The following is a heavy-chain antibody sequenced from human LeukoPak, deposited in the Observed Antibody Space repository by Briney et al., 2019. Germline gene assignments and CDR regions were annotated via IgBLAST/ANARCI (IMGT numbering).Heavy chain of an antibody. CDR1: GGSISSGDYY. CDR3: ARVQVDYYGMDV. J-gene: IGHJ6*02. D-gene: IGHD1-1*01. V-gene: IGHV4-30-4*01. Sequence: SETLSLTCTVSGGSISSGDYYWSWIRQPPGKGLEWIGYIYYSGSTYYNPSLKSRVTISVYTSKNQFSLKLSSVTAADTAVYYCARVQVDYYGMDVWGQGTTVTVSS. CDR2: IYYSGST.